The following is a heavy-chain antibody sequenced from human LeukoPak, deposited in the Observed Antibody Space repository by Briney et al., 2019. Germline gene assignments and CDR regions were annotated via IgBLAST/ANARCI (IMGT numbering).Heavy chain of an antibody. Sequence: PGRSLRLSCAASGFTFSSYGMHWVRQAPGKGLEWVAVIWYDGSNKYYADSVKGRFTISRDNSKNTLYLQMNSLRAEDTAVYYCARDLGRFGADYAFDIWGQGTMATVSS. CDR2: IWYDGSNK. D-gene: IGHD3-10*01. V-gene: IGHV3-33*01. J-gene: IGHJ3*02. CDR1: GFTFSSYG. CDR3: ARDLGRFGADYAFDI.